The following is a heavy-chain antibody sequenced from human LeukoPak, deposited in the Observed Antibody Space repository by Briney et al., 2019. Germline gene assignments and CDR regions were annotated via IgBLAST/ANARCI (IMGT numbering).Heavy chain of an antibody. V-gene: IGHV4-34*01. CDR3: ARAHSRPLHFDY. Sequence: PSETLSLTCAVYGGSFSGYYWSWIRQPPGKGLEWIGEINHSGSTNYNPSLKSRVTISVDTSKNQFSLKLSSVTAADTAVYYCARAHSRPLHFDYWGQGTLVTVSS. CDR1: GGSFSGYY. CDR2: INHSGST. D-gene: IGHD6-13*01. J-gene: IGHJ4*02.